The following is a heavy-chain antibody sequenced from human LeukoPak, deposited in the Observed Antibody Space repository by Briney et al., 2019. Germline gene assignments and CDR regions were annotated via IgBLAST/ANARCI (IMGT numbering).Heavy chain of an antibody. J-gene: IGHJ5*02. V-gene: IGHV1-18*01. CDR2: AGASNGVT. CDR3: ARRRLWPRGPCDR. CDR1: GYNFIDYG. Sequence: ASVKVSCKTSGYNFIDYGITWVRQAPGQGLEWMGWAGASNGVTYYTPRFQGRLTMTADTSTSTAYMELQSLESDDTAVYYCARRRLWPRGPCDRWGQGTLVIVSS. D-gene: IGHD2-21*01.